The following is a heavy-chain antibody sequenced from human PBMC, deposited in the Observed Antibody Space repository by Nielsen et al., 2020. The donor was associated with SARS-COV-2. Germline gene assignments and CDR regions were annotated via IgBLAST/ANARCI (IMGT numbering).Heavy chain of an antibody. V-gene: IGHV4-59*08. CDR2: IYYSGTT. CDR3: ARHWGRDNMSYRFDY. Sequence: SETLSLTCTVSGCSISNYSWSWIRQPPGKGLEWIGYIYYSGTTNINPSLKSRVTISVDTSMDQFSLRLSSVTAADTAVYYWARHWGRDNMSYRFDYLGQGTLVTVSS. CDR1: GCSISNYS. J-gene: IGHJ4*02. D-gene: IGHD3-16*01.